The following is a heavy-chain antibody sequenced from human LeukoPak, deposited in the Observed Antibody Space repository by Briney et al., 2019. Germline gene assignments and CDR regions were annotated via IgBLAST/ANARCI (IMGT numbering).Heavy chain of an antibody. CDR3: ARNHLGNNAFDI. CDR1: GFTFSSYS. Sequence: GGSLRLSCAASGFTFSSYSMNWVRQAPGKGLEWVSSISSSSSYIYYADSVKGRFTISRDNAKNSLYLQMNSLRAEDTAVYYCARNHLGNNAFDIWGQGSMVTVSS. D-gene: IGHD7-27*01. V-gene: IGHV3-21*01. J-gene: IGHJ3*02. CDR2: ISSSSSYI.